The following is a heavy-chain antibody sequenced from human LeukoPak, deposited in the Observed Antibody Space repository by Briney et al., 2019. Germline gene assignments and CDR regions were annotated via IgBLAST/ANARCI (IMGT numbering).Heavy chain of an antibody. CDR2: ISSSGFST. D-gene: IGHD6-6*01. CDR1: GFTFITYA. J-gene: IGHJ1*01. V-gene: IGHV3-23*01. Sequence: GASLRLSCAASGFTFITYAMTGVRQAPGKGLEWVSGISSSGFSTFYADFVEGRFTISRDNSNNALYLQMNSLRAEDTAVYYCAASRSGRPQADFHQWGQGSLVIVSS. CDR3: AASRSGRPQADFHQ.